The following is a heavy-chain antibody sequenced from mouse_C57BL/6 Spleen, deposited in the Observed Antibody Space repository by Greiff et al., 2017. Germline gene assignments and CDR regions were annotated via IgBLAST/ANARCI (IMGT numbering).Heavy chain of an antibody. CDR1: GYTFTSYW. CDR3: ARGEGVAYWCFDV. V-gene: IGHV1-64*01. Sequence: QVQLQQSGAELVKPGASVKLSCKASGYTFTSYWMHWVKLRPGQGLEWIGMIHPNSGSTNYNEKFKSKATLTVDKSSSTAYMQLSSLTSEDSAVYYCARGEGVAYWCFDVWGTGTTVTVSS. CDR2: IHPNSGST. D-gene: IGHD1-1*01. J-gene: IGHJ1*03.